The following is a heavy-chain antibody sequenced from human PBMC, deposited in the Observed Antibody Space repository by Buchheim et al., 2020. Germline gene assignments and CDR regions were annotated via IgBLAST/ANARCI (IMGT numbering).Heavy chain of an antibody. J-gene: IGHJ3*01. Sequence: EVQLLESGGGLVQPGGSLRLSCAASGFTFSTYGMSWVRQAPGKGPEWLSVISDSGYATYYTDSVKGRFTISRDNSKNTLYLQMNSLRVEDTALYFCAIRYVATGRDVWGQGT. D-gene: IGHD4/OR15-4a*01. V-gene: IGHV3-23*01. CDR3: AIRYVATGRDV. CDR1: GFTFSTYG. CDR2: ISDSGYAT.